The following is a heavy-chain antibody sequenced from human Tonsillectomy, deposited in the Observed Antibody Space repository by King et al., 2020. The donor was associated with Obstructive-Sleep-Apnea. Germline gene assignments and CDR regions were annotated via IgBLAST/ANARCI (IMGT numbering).Heavy chain of an antibody. CDR2: ISWNSGSN. CDR1: GFTFGDYA. Sequence: VQLVESGGGLVQPGRSLRLSWAASGFTFGDYALHWVRQAPGKGLEWVAGISWNSGSNGYSDSVNGRFTISRGNAKNSLYLQMNRLRAEDTALYYCAKDLSSGWYSPLDCWGQGTLVTVSS. CDR3: AKDLSSGWYSPLDC. V-gene: IGHV3-9*01. D-gene: IGHD6-19*01. J-gene: IGHJ4*02.